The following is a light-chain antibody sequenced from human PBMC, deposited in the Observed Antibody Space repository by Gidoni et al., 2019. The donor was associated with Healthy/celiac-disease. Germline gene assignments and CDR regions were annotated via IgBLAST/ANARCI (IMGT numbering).Light chain of an antibody. CDR1: SSDVGSYNL. J-gene: IGLJ2*01. CDR3: CSYAGSDIYVV. V-gene: IGLV2-23*01. Sequence: QSALTQPASVSGSPGQSITISCTGTSSDVGSYNLVSWYQQHPGKAPKLLIYEGNKRPSGVSNRFSGSKSGNTASLTISGLQAEDEADYYCCSYAGSDIYVVFGGGTKLTVL. CDR2: EGN.